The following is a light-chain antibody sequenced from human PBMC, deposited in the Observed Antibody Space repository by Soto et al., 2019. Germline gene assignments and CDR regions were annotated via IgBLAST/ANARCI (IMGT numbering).Light chain of an antibody. V-gene: IGKV1-12*01. CDR1: RNVSSW. J-gene: IGKJ3*01. CDR3: QQCNNFPFT. Sequence: DIQITQSPSSVSASVGDRVTVTCRTSRNVSSWLAWYQQTPGKAPKLMIHGASTLQRGFPSSFSGSGSGTKISLTFSCLQPKDFATYICQQCNNFPFTFGPGT. CDR2: GAS.